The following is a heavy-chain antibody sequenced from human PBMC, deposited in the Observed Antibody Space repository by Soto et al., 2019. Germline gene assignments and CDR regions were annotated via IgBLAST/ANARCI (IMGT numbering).Heavy chain of an antibody. D-gene: IGHD3-10*01. CDR3: ARRSTMVRGVHLFPNPFDI. J-gene: IGHJ3*02. V-gene: IGHV4-39*01. CDR1: GGSISSSSYY. Sequence: QLQLQESGPGLVKPSETLSLTCTVSGGSISSSSYYWGWIRQPPGKGLEWIGSIYYSGSTYYNPSLKSRVTISVDTSKNQFSLKLSSVTAADTAVYYCARRSTMVRGVHLFPNPFDIWGQGTMVTVSS. CDR2: IYYSGST.